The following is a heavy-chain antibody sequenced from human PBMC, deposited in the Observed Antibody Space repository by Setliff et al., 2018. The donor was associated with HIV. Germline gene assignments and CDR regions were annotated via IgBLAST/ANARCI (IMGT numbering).Heavy chain of an antibody. CDR1: GGSASNSRYY. CDR3: ARHRQISDWFDP. J-gene: IGHJ5*02. Sequence: PSETLSLTCTVSGGSASNSRYYWAWIRQPPGKGLEYIGSIYYNEKTYYSPSLKGRVLISIDTSKNRFSLTMTSVTAADTAVYYCARHRQISDWFDPWGQGILVTVSS. CDR2: IYYNEKT. V-gene: IGHV4-39*01. D-gene: IGHD3-10*01.